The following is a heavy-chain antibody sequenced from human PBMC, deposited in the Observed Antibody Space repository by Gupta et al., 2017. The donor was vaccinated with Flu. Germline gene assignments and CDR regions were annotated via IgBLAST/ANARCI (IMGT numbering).Heavy chain of an antibody. J-gene: IGHJ4*02. CDR3: ARDVEGSGSFDY. CDR1: GFTFSSYS. D-gene: IGHD3-10*01. Sequence: DVQLVESGGGLVKPGGSLRLSCAASGFTFSSYSMNWVRQAPGKGLEWVSSISSRRGYVYYGDSVKGRFTISRDNARNSLYLQMNSLRGEDTAVYYCARDVEGSGSFDYWGQGTLVTVPS. V-gene: IGHV3-21*01. CDR2: ISSRRGYV.